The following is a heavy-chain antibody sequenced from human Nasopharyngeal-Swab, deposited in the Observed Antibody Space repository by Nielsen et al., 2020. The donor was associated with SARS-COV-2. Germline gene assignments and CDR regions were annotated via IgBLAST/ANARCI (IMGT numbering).Heavy chain of an antibody. D-gene: IGHD1-26*01. CDR3: ARGVVGTLFAFDI. CDR1: GFTFSSYS. J-gene: IGHJ3*02. V-gene: IGHV3-21*01. CDR2: ISSSSSYI. Sequence: GGSLRLSCAASGFTFSSYSMNWVRQAPGKGLEWVSSISSSSSYIYYADSVKGRFTISRDNAKNSLYLQMNSLRAEDTAVYYCARGVVGTLFAFDIWGQGTLVTVSS.